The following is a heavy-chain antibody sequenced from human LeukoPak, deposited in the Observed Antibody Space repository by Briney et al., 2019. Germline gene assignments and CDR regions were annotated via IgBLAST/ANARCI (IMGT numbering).Heavy chain of an antibody. D-gene: IGHD5-24*01. V-gene: IGHV4-4*07. CDR1: GDSLSDNY. CDR2: IYTSGSI. J-gene: IGHJ2*01. Sequence: PSETLSLTCTVPGDSLSDNYWSWIRQPAGKGLEWIGRIYTSGSINYNPSLKSRVSMSIDTSKNQLSLNLRSLTAADTAVYYCARHVSAYNPHWYFDLWGRGTLVTVSA. CDR3: ARHVSAYNPHWYFDL.